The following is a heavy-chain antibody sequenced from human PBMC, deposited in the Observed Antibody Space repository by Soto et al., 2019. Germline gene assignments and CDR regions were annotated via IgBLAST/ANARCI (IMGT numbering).Heavy chain of an antibody. CDR1: GGSISSGGYY. Sequence: SETLSLTCTVSGGSISSGGYYWSWIRQHPGKGLEWIGYIYYSGSTYYNPSLKSRVTISVDTSKNQFSLKLSSVTAADTAVYYCARASVLYCSSTSCYEDYYGMDVWGQGTTVTVS. J-gene: IGHJ6*02. D-gene: IGHD2-2*01. V-gene: IGHV4-31*03. CDR2: IYYSGST. CDR3: ARASVLYCSSTSCYEDYYGMDV.